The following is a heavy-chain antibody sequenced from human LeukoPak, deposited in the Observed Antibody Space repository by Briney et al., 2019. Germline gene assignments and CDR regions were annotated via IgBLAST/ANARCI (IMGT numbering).Heavy chain of an antibody. Sequence: SETLSLTCTVSGGSISSRSYYWGWIRQPPGKGLEWIGSIYYSGSTYYNPSLQSRVTISVDTSKNQFSLKLSSVTAADTAVYYCARAPFGYSGYDSFWPLGDFDYWGQGTLVTVSS. V-gene: IGHV4-39*07. CDR1: GGSISSRSYY. CDR3: ARAPFGYSGYDSFWPLGDFDY. D-gene: IGHD5-12*01. CDR2: IYYSGST. J-gene: IGHJ4*02.